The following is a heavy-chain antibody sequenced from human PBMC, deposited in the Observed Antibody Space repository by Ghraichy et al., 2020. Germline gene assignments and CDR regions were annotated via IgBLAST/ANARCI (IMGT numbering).Heavy chain of an antibody. CDR3: GKDALTWNNGDGFDI. V-gene: IGHV3-30*18. Sequence: GGSLRLSCTVSGFTFNIYGMHWVRQAPGKGLEWVAVISYDGSNKYYVDSVKGRFTISRDNSKNTVCLQMNSLRTEDTAVYYCGKDALTWNNGDGFDIWGLGRIVTVSS. D-gene: IGHD1/OR15-1a*01. J-gene: IGHJ3*02. CDR1: GFTFNIYG. CDR2: ISYDGSNK.